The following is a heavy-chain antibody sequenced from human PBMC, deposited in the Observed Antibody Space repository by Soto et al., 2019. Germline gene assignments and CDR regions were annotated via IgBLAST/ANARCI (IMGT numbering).Heavy chain of an antibody. D-gene: IGHD1-1*01. CDR2: IDSDGSPT. Sequence: EVQLVESGGGLVQPGGSLRLSCAASGFPFNVYWMHWVRQAPGKGLEWVSKIDSDGSPTTYADSVKGRFTISRDNAKNTLYLQMDSLRAEDTAVYFCVRGTNDWNGVDYWGQGTLATVSS. V-gene: IGHV3-74*02. CDR3: VRGTNDWNGVDY. J-gene: IGHJ4*02. CDR1: GFPFNVYW.